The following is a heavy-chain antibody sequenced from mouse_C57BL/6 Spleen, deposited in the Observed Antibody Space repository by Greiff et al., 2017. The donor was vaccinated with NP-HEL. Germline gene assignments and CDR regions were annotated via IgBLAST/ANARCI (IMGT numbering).Heavy chain of an antibody. CDR2: ISSGSSTI. CDR1: GFTFSDYG. V-gene: IGHV5-17*01. CDR3: ARQDYYYEGFAY. J-gene: IGHJ3*01. D-gene: IGHD1-1*01. Sequence: EVHLVESGGGLVKPGGSLKLSCAASGFTFSDYGMHWVRQAPEQGLEWVAYISSGSSTIYYADTVKGRFTISRDNAKNTLFLQMTSLRSEDTAMDYCARQDYYYEGFAYWGQGTLVTVSA.